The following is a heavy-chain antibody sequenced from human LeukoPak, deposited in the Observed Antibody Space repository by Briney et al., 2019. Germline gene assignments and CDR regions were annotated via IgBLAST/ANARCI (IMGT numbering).Heavy chain of an antibody. CDR1: GYSISSGYY. D-gene: IGHD5-12*01. J-gene: IGHJ3*02. CDR3: ASILTVATTGSDAFDI. CDR2: IYHSGST. V-gene: IGHV4-38-2*01. Sequence: SETLSLTCAVSGYSISSGYYWGWIRQPPGKGLEWIGSIYHSGSTYYNPSLKSRVTISVDTFKNQFSLKLSSVTAADTAVYYCASILTVATTGSDAFDIWGQGTMVTVSS.